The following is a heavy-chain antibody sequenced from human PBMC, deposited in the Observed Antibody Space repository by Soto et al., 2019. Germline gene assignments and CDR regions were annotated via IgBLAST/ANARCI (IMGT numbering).Heavy chain of an antibody. CDR2: ISAHNGNT. CDR1: GYTFNTYG. Sequence: QVHLVQSGAEVKRPGASVKVSCKGSGYTFNTYGITWVRQAPGQGLEWVGWISAHNGNTNYAQKLQGRVTVTRDTSTSTAYMELRSLRSDDTAVYYCARGRYGDYWGQGALVTVSS. CDR3: ARGRYGDY. D-gene: IGHD1-1*01. V-gene: IGHV1-18*01. J-gene: IGHJ4*02.